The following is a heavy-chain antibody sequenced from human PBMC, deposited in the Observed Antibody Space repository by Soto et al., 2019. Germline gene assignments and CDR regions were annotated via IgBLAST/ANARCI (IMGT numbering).Heavy chain of an antibody. J-gene: IGHJ5*02. V-gene: IGHV1-46*01. CDR3: ARDTKARRSSSWYLGWFDP. Sequence: ASVKVSCKASGYTFTSYYMHWVRQAPGQGLEWMGIINPSGGSTSYAQKFQGRVTMTRDTSTSTVYMELSSLRSEDTAVYYCARDTKARRSSSWYLGWFDPWGQGTLVTVSS. CDR2: INPSGGST. CDR1: GYTFTSYY. D-gene: IGHD6-13*01.